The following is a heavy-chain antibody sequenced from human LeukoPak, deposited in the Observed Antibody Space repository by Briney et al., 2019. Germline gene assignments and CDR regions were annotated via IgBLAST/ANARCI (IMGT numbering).Heavy chain of an antibody. Sequence: PGGSLRLSCAASGFIFSTYAMSWVRQAPGKGLEWVSTISNSGSYSYYADSVKDRFTISRDNSKNTLYLQMNSLRAEDTAVYYCAKGRWSTGRFDHWGQGTLVTVSS. CDR3: AKGRWSTGRFDH. CDR2: ISNSGSYS. CDR1: GFIFSTYA. D-gene: IGHD1-26*01. J-gene: IGHJ4*02. V-gene: IGHV3-23*01.